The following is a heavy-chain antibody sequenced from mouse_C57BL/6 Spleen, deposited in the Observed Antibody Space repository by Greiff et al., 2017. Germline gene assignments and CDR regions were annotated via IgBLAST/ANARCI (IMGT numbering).Heavy chain of an antibody. D-gene: IGHD2-4*01. CDR2: INPNNGGT. CDR3: ARSYYDYQAWFAY. CDR1: GYTFTDYN. V-gene: IGHV1-18*01. J-gene: IGHJ3*01. Sequence: VQLQQSGPELVKPGASVKIPCKASGYTFTDYNMDWVKQSHGKSLEWIGDINPNNGGTIYNQKFKGKATLTVDKSSSKAYMELRSLTSEETAVYYCARSYYDYQAWFAYWGQGTLVTVSA.